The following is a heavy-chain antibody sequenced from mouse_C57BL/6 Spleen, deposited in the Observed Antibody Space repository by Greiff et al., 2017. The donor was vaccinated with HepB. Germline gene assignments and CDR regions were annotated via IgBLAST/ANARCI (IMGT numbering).Heavy chain of an antibody. CDR1: GYTFTSYG. J-gene: IGHJ3*01. V-gene: IGHV1-81*01. Sequence: QVQLKESGAELARPGASVKLSCKASGYTFTSYGISWVKQRTGQGLEWIGEIYPRSGNTYYNEKFKGKATLTADKSSSTAYMELRSLTSEDSAVYFCAQEGGIYYDYDGFAYWGQGTLVTVSA. CDR2: IYPRSGNT. CDR3: AQEGGIYYDYDGFAY. D-gene: IGHD2-4*01.